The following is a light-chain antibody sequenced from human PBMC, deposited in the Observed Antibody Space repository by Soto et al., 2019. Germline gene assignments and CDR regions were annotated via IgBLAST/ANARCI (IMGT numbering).Light chain of an antibody. CDR1: QSVSSK. V-gene: IGKV3-15*01. CDR2: DTS. J-gene: IGKJ5*01. Sequence: EIVLTQSPATLSLSPGEIATLSCRASQSVSSKLAWYRQRPGQAPRLVIYDTSTRATGVPARFSGSGSGTEFTLTISSLQSEDFGVYYCQQYNDWFSITFGQGTRLE. CDR3: QQYNDWFSIT.